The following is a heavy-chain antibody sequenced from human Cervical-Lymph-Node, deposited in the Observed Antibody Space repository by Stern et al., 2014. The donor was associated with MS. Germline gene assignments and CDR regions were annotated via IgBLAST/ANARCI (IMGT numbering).Heavy chain of an antibody. CDR1: GGSISINDPY. V-gene: IGHV4-39*01. Sequence: QLQLQESGPGLVKPSETLSLICTVSGGSISINDPYWGWVRQPTGKGLAWIGRVHYTVRTYDNPSLHSRVTISVDTSKNQFSLKLSSVSAADTAVYYCARRGGHSYGDGFDYWGQGTLVTVSS. CDR3: ARRGGHSYGDGFDY. J-gene: IGHJ4*02. CDR2: VHYTVRT. D-gene: IGHD5-18*01.